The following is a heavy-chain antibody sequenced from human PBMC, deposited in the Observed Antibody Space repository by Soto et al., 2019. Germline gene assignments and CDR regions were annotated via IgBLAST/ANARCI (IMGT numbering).Heavy chain of an antibody. CDR3: ARDYSGYCSGGRCYSGDWFDP. J-gene: IGHJ5*02. D-gene: IGHD2-15*01. Sequence: PSETLSLTCTVSGGSVSSGSYYWSWIRQPPGKGLEWIGYIYYSGSTNYNPSLKSRVTISVDTSKNQFSLKLSSVTAADTAVYYCARDYSGYCSGGRCYSGDWFDPWGQGTLVTVSS. V-gene: IGHV4-61*01. CDR2: IYYSGST. CDR1: GGSVSSGSYY.